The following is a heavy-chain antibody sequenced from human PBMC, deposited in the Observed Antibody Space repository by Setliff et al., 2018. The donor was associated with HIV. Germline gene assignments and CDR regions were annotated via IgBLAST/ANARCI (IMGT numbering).Heavy chain of an antibody. J-gene: IGHJ2*01. Sequence: PSETLSLTCTVSGGRMNNDRLSWIRQPAGKGLEWIGRISTTGLTTYNPSLKSRVSLSVAASQNQFFLGLTSMTAADTAVYYCARYSVCDGDYEIGYWHFDLWGRGTLVTVSS. D-gene: IGHD4-17*01. CDR2: ISTTGLT. V-gene: IGHV4-4*07. CDR3: ARYSVCDGDYEIGYWHFDL. CDR1: GGRMNNDR.